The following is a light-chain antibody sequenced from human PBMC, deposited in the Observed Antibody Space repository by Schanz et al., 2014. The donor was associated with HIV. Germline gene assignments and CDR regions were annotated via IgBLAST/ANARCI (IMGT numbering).Light chain of an antibody. CDR2: GAS. CDR3: QQYDGWPLS. V-gene: IGKV3-15*01. CDR1: QSVSSN. Sequence: EIVMTQSPATLSVSPGERATLSCRASQSVSSNVAWYQQKPGQAPSLLIYGASTMATGIPVRFSGSGSGTEFTLTISSLQSEDFALYYCQQYDGWPLSFGGGTKVEIK. J-gene: IGKJ4*01.